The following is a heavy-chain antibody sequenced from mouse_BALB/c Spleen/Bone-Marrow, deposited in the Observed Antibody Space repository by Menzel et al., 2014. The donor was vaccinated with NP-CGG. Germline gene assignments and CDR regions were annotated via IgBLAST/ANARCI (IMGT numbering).Heavy chain of an antibody. D-gene: IGHD2-2*01. Sequence: QVQLKQSGAELVKPGASVKLSCKGSGYTFTSYWMHWVKQRPGQGLEWIGEIDPSTGRTDYNKKFKSQATLTVDKSSSTAYMHLSSLTSEDSAVYYCARINGYDYWGQGTTLTVSS. CDR3: ARINGYDY. CDR2: IDPSTGRT. J-gene: IGHJ2*01. CDR1: GYTFTSYW. V-gene: IGHV1S81*02.